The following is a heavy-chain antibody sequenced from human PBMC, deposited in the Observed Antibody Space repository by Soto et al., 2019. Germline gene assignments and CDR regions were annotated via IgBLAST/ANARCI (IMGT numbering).Heavy chain of an antibody. D-gene: IGHD6-13*01. CDR2: IYYSGTT. J-gene: IGHJ4*02. CDR3: ARQRGLATPFEY. V-gene: IGHV4-39*01. CDR1: GDSISSSSYY. Sequence: QLQLQGSGPGLVRPSETLSLTCTVSGDSISSSSYYWGWIRQPPGKGLEWIGTIYYSGTTYYNPSLKSRVTISVDTSKNQFSLKLSSVTAADTAVYYCARQRGLATPFEYWGQGTLVTVSS.